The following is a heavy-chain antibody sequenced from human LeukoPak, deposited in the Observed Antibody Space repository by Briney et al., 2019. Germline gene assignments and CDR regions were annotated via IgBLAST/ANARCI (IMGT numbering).Heavy chain of an antibody. CDR2: IYYSGST. CDR1: GGCISSYY. V-gene: IGHV4-59*01. CDR3: ARDVTDDYYDYYMDV. Sequence: MPSETLSLTCTVSGGCISSYYWSWARQPPGMGLEWIGYIYYSGSTNYNPSLKSRVTISVDTSRNQFSLKLRSVTAADTAVYYCARDVTDDYYDYYMDVWGKGTTVTVPS. J-gene: IGHJ6*03. D-gene: IGHD2-21*02.